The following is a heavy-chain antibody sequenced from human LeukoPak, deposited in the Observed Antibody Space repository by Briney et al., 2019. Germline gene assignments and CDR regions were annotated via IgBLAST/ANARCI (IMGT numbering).Heavy chain of an antibody. CDR1: GYTLTELS. D-gene: IGHD1-26*01. Sequence: ASVKVSCKVSGYTLTELSIHWVRRAPGKGLEWMGGFDPEDGETIYAQRFQGRVTMTEDTSTDTTYMELSSLRSEDTAVYYCATGYSGTYYPYYWGQGTLVTVSP. CDR2: FDPEDGET. J-gene: IGHJ4*02. CDR3: ATGYSGTYYPYY. V-gene: IGHV1-24*01.